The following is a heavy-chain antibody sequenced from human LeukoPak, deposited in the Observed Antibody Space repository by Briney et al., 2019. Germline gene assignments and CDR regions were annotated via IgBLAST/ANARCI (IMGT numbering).Heavy chain of an antibody. V-gene: IGHV3-23*01. D-gene: IGHD6-13*01. CDR1: GFTFSVFS. J-gene: IGHJ5*02. CDR2: ISGSGGST. CDR3: AEPRPSYSSSWYDH. Sequence: GGSLRLSCAASGFTFSVFSMNWVRQAPGKGLEWVSAISGSGGSTYYADSVKGRFTISRDNSKNTLYLQMNSLGAADTAVYYCAEPRPSYSSSWYDHWGQGTLVTVSS.